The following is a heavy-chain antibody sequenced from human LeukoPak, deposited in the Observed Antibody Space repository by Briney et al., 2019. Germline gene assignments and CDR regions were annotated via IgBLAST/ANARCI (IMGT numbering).Heavy chain of an antibody. CDR3: ARDAESGAEGFDI. J-gene: IGHJ3*02. CDR2: IYSGGNT. V-gene: IGHV3-66*01. CDR1: GFTVSSNY. Sequence: GGSLRLSCAAPGFTVSSNYMSWVRQAPGEGLEWVSVIYSGGNTYYADSVKGRFTISRDNSKNTLYLQMNSLRAEDTAVYYCARDAESGAEGFDIWGQGTMVTVSS. D-gene: IGHD3-10*01.